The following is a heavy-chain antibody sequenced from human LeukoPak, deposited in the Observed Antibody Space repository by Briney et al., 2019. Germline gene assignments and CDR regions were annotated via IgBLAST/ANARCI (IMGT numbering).Heavy chain of an antibody. V-gene: IGHV4-59*01. J-gene: IGHJ5*02. CDR3: ARLRRYYDSSGRGWFDP. D-gene: IGHD3-22*01. Sequence: SETLTLTCTVSGGSISSYYWSWIRQPPGKGLEWIGYIYYSGSTNYNPSLKSRVTISVDTSKNQFSLKLSSVTAADTAVYYCARLRRYYDSSGRGWFDPWGQGTLVTVSS. CDR2: IYYSGST. CDR1: GGSISSYY.